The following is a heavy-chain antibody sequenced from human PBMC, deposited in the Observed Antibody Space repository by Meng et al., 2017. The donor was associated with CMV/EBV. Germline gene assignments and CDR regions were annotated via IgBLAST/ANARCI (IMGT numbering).Heavy chain of an antibody. D-gene: IGHD3-3*01. V-gene: IGHV4-61*01. CDR2: AYYNGGT. CDR3: ARGHDFWSGYYLFDP. J-gene: IGHJ5*02. CDR1: GGSVSSGSYY. Sequence: SGGSVSSGSYYWTWPWQPPGKGLEWIEYAYYNGGTNYSPSLKSRVTILIDASKNQFSLELTSVTAADTAVYYCARGHDFWSGYYLFDPWGQGTLVTVSS.